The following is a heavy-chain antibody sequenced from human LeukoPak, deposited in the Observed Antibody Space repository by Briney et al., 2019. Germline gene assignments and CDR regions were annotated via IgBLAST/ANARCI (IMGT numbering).Heavy chain of an antibody. D-gene: IGHD3-10*01. CDR1: GGSFSGYY. Sequence: SETLSLTCAVYGGSFSGYYWSWIRQPPGKGLEWIGEINHSGSTNYNPSLKSRVTISVDTSKNQFSLKLSSVTAADTAVYYCARVLSFDGSGSYRDYWGQGTLVTVSS. V-gene: IGHV4-34*01. J-gene: IGHJ4*02. CDR2: INHSGST. CDR3: ARVLSFDGSGSYRDY.